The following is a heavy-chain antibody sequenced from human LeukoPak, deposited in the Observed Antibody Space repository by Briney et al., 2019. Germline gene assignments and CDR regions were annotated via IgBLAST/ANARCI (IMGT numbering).Heavy chain of an antibody. CDR3: ARERTLYGDYPIE. D-gene: IGHD2/OR15-2a*01. CDR1: GFTFSNYW. V-gene: IGHV3-74*01. CDR2: INSDGSST. J-gene: IGHJ4*02. Sequence: GGSLRLSCAASGFTFSNYWMHWARQAPGKGLVWVSRINSDGSSTNYADSVKGRFTISRDNSKKTLYLQMKSLRPEDTAVYYCARERTLYGDYPIEWGQGTLVTVSS.